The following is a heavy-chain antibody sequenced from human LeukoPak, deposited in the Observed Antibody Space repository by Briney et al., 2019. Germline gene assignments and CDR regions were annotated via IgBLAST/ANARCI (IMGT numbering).Heavy chain of an antibody. CDR3: ARDLGAVAGTWFDP. D-gene: IGHD6-19*01. CDR2: ISSSSSYI. CDR1: GFTFSSYS. V-gene: IGHV3-21*01. Sequence: GGSLRLSCAASGFTFSSYSMNWVRQAPGKGLEWVSSISSSSSYIYYADSVKGRFTISRDNAKNSLYLQMNSLRAEDTAVYYCARDLGAVAGTWFDPWGQGPLVPLSS. J-gene: IGHJ5*02.